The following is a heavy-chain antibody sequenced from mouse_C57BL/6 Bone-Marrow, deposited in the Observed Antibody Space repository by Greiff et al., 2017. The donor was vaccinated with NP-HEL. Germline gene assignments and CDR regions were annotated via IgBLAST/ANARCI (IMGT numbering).Heavy chain of an antibody. CDR3: ARWLNYAMDY. V-gene: IGHV1-59*01. CDR1: GYTFTSYW. Sequence: QVQLKESGAELVRPGTSVKLSCKASGYTFTSYWMHWVKQRPGQGLEWIGVIDPSDSYTNYNQKFKGKATLTVDTSSSTAYMQLSSLTSEDSAVYYCARWLNYAMDYWGQGTSVTVSS. D-gene: IGHD2-2*01. CDR2: IDPSDSYT. J-gene: IGHJ4*01.